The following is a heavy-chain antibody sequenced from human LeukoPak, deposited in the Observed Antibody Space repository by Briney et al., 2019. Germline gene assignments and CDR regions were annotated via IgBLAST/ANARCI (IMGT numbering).Heavy chain of an antibody. J-gene: IGHJ6*02. Sequence: GGSLRLSCAASGFTFSSYGMHWVRQAPGKGLEWVAVISYDGSNKYYADSVKGRFTISRDNSKNTLYLQMNSLRAEDTAVYYCAKDQSYSAYYYYYGMDVWGQGTTVTVSS. V-gene: IGHV3-30*18. D-gene: IGHD4-11*01. CDR3: AKDQSYSAYYYYYGMDV. CDR2: ISYDGSNK. CDR1: GFTFSSYG.